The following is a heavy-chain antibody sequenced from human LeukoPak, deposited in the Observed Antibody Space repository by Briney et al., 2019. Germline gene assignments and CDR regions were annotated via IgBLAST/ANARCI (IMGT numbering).Heavy chain of an antibody. J-gene: IGHJ4*02. CDR2: IYSGGST. V-gene: IGHV3-53*01. CDR1: GFTVSSYY. Sequence: PGGSLRLSCAASGFTVSSYYMRWVRQAPGKGLEWVSLIYSGGSTYYADHVKGRFTISRDNSKNTLYLQMNSLRAEDTAVYYCASTPAGGYSYGYGYWGQGTLVTVPS. D-gene: IGHD5-18*01. CDR3: ASTPAGGYSYGYGY.